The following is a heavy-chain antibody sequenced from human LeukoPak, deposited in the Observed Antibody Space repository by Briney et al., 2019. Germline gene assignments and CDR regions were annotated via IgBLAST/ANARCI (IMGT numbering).Heavy chain of an antibody. CDR3: AKDMRPIVVVPAAMRPDY. Sequence: PGGSLRLSCAASGFTFSSYGMHWVRQAPGKGLEWVAFIRYDGSNKYHADSVKGRFTISRDNSKNTLYLQMNSLRAEDTAVYYCAKDMRPIVVVPAAMRPDYWGQGTLVTVSS. CDR1: GFTFSSYG. J-gene: IGHJ4*02. V-gene: IGHV3-30*02. CDR2: IRYDGSNK. D-gene: IGHD2-2*01.